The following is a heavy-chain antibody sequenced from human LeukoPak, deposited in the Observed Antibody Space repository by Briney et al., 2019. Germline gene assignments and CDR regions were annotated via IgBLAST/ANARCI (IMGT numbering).Heavy chain of an antibody. J-gene: IGHJ4*02. D-gene: IGHD3-10*01. CDR2: ISASGGST. CDR1: GFSFSSYG. Sequence: GETLRLSCAASGFSFSSYGMTWVRQSPGKGLEWVSSISASGGSTYYADSVKGRFTISRDNSKNTLYVQMNSLRVDDTAVYYCAKEGTWFGVFAFDYWGQGTLVTVSS. V-gene: IGHV3-23*01. CDR3: AKEGTWFGVFAFDY.